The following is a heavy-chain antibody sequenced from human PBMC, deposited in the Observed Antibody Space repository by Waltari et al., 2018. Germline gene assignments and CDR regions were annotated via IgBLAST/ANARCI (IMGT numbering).Heavy chain of an antibody. CDR1: GFTFSSYA. V-gene: IGHV3-23*01. J-gene: IGHJ4*02. CDR3: ATLGGAVAGESFDY. D-gene: IGHD6-19*01. CDR2: ISGSGGST. Sequence: EVQLLESGGGLVQPGGSLRLSCAASGFTFSSYAMSWARQAPGKGLAWVSAISGSGGSTYYADAVKGQFTISRDNAKNTLDLRKNSLGSEDTAVDYCATLGGAVAGESFDYGGQGTLVTVSS.